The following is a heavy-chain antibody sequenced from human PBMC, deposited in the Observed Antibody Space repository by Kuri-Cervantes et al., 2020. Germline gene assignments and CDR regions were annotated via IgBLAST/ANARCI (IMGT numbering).Heavy chain of an antibody. V-gene: IGHV1-3*02. D-gene: IGHD3-16*01. Sequence: ASVKVSCKASGYTFTSYAMHWVRQAPGQRLEWMGWSNAGNGNTKYSQEFQGRVTITRDTSASTAYMELRSLKSDDTAVYYCARDRVAYTSDSWGQGTLVTVSS. CDR3: ARDRVAYTSDS. CDR2: SNAGNGNT. J-gene: IGHJ4*02. CDR1: GYTFTSYA.